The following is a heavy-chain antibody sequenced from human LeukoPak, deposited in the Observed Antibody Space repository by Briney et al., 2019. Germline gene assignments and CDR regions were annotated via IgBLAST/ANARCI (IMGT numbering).Heavy chain of an antibody. Sequence: SETLSLTCAVYGGSLSGYYWSWIRQPPGRGLEWIGEINRSGSANYNPALKSRVTISVDTTKNQFSLKLSSVTAADTAVYYCAGIRRGFGELLVDYWGQGTLVTVSS. J-gene: IGHJ4*02. CDR2: INRSGSA. V-gene: IGHV4-34*01. D-gene: IGHD3-10*01. CDR3: AGIRRGFGELLVDY. CDR1: GGSLSGYY.